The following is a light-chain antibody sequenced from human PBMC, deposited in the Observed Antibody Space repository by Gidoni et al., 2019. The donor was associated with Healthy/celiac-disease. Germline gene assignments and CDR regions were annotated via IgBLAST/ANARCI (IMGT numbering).Light chain of an antibody. Sequence: SYELTQPPSVAVSPEQTARITCSGDALPKQYAYWYQQKPGQAPVLVIYKDSERPSGIPERFSGSSSGTTVTLTISGVQAEDEADYYCQSADSSGTYRGVFGGGTKLTVL. CDR2: KDS. J-gene: IGLJ3*02. V-gene: IGLV3-25*03. CDR1: ALPKQY. CDR3: QSADSSGTYRGV.